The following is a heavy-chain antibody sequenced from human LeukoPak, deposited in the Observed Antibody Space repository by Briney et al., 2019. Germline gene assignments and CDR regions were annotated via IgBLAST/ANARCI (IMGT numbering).Heavy chain of an antibody. Sequence: AGSLKLSCAASGFTFSSYSMNWVRQAPGKGLEWVSSISSSSSYIYYADSVKGRFTISRDNAKNSLYLQMNSLRAEDTAVYYCARDERTRSSWNLYYYYYMDVWGKGTTVTVSS. J-gene: IGHJ6*03. V-gene: IGHV3-21*01. CDR1: GFTFSSYS. CDR3: ARDERTRSSWNLYYYYYMDV. CDR2: ISSSSSYI. D-gene: IGHD6-13*01.